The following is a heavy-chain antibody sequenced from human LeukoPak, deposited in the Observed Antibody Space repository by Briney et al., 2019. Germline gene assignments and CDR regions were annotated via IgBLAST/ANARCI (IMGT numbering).Heavy chain of an antibody. J-gene: IGHJ1*01. CDR3: ARGHYCSSTSCYAVKYFQH. V-gene: IGHV1-69*04. D-gene: IGHD2-2*01. Sequence: ASVKVSCKASGGTFSSYAISWVRQAPGQGLEWMGRIIPILGIANYAQKFQGRVTITADKSTSTAYMELSSLRSEDTAVYYCARGHYCSSTSCYAVKYFQHWGQGTLVTVSS. CDR2: IIPILGIA. CDR1: GGTFSSYA.